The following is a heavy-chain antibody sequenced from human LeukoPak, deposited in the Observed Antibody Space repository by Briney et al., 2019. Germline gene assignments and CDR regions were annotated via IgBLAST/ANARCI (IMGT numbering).Heavy chain of an antibody. V-gene: IGHV4-59*01. CDR1: GGSISSYY. Sequence: SETLSLTCTVSGGSISSYYWSWIRQPPGKGLEWIRYIYYSGITNYNPSLKSRVTISVDTSKNQFSLKLTSMTAADTAVYFCARGFDYRSSWFDPWGQGTLVTVSS. CDR3: ARGFDYRSSWFDP. J-gene: IGHJ5*02. D-gene: IGHD3-10*01. CDR2: IYYSGIT.